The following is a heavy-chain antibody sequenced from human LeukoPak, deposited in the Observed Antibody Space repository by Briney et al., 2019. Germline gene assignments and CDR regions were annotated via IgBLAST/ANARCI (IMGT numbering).Heavy chain of an antibody. J-gene: IGHJ4*02. CDR2: IRYDGSNK. CDR1: GFTFSSYG. D-gene: IGHD3-16*01. CDR3: AKGHYVWGSPFDY. Sequence: GGSLRLSCAPSGFTFSSYGMHWVRQAPGKGLEWVAFIRYDGSNKYYADSVKGRFTISRDNSKNTLYLQMNSLRAEDTAVYYCAKGHYVWGSPFDYWGQGTLVTVSS. V-gene: IGHV3-30*02.